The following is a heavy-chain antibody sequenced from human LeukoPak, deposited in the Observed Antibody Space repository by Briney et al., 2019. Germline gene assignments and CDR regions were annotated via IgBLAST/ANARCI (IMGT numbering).Heavy chain of an antibody. CDR1: GGSISSYY. J-gene: IGHJ6*03. Sequence: SETLSLTCTVSGGSISSYYWSWIQQPPGKGLEWIGYIYYSGSTNYNPSLKSRVTISVDTSKNQFSLKLSSVTAADTAVYYCARGRGENFGPPSYYYYMDVWGKGTTVTISS. V-gene: IGHV4-59*01. D-gene: IGHD3-10*01. CDR2: IYYSGST. CDR3: ARGRGENFGPPSYYYYMDV.